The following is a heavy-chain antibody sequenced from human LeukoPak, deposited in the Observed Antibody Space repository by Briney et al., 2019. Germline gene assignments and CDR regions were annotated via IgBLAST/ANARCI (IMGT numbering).Heavy chain of an antibody. Sequence: PGGSLRLSCEASGFTFSNYSMNWVRQAPGKGLEWVSSISSSSSYIYYADSVKGRFTISRDNAKNSLYLQMNSLRAEDTAVYYCASLSQNAFDIWGQGTMVTVSS. J-gene: IGHJ3*02. CDR2: ISSSSSYI. V-gene: IGHV3-21*01. CDR1: GFTFSNYS. CDR3: ASLSQNAFDI.